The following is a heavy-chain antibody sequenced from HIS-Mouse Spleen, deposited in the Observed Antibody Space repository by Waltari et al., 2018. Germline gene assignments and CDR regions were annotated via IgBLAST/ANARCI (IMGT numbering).Heavy chain of an antibody. CDR2: IDWDDEK. CDR1: GFSLSTSGMC. CDR3: ARIAEGYSSCWYAFEY. J-gene: IGHJ4*02. V-gene: IGHV2-70*15. Sequence: QVTLRESGPALVKPTQTLTLTCTFSGFSLSTSGMCVSWIRQPPGKALEWLARIDWDDEKYYSTSLKTRVTISQDNAKNQVVLTMTNMDPVDTATYYCARIAEGYSSCWYAFEYWGQGTLVTVSS. D-gene: IGHD6-19*01.